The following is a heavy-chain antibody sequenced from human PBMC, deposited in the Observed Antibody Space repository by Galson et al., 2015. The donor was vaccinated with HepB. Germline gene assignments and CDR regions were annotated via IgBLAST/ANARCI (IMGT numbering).Heavy chain of an antibody. J-gene: IGHJ4*02. D-gene: IGHD5-18*01. CDR2: LNPHSGDT. V-gene: IGHV1-2*02. CDR1: GYSFTDCY. CDR3: ARGGEALQLWMFDF. Sequence: SVKVSCKASGYSFTDCYIHWFRQAPGHGLEWLGWLNPHSGDTNRAPYFRGRVTMTRDTSISTAYMELIRLRSDDAAIYYCARGGEALQLWMFDFWGQGTLVTVSS.